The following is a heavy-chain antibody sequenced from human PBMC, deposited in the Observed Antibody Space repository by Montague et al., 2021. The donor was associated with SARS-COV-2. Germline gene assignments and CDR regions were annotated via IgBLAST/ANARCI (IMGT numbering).Heavy chain of an antibody. Sequence: PALVKPTQTLTLTCIFSGFSLSTDGMGVGWIRQPPGRALEWLALIYWDDDGRYSPSLRSRLTITKDTSKNQVVLTMTNMDPVDTDTYYCARTWAYGSGSYGFDPWGQGTLVTVSS. J-gene: IGHJ5*02. CDR1: GFSLSTDGMG. V-gene: IGHV2-5*02. D-gene: IGHD3-10*01. CDR2: IYWDDDG. CDR3: ARTWAYGSGSYGFDP.